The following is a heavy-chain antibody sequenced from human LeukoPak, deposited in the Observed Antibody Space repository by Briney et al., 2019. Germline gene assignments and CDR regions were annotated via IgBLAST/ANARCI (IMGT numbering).Heavy chain of an antibody. CDR1: GFTFSSYS. CDR2: ISSSSSYI. V-gene: IGHV3-21*01. CDR3: ARDGDIVVVVAAFDY. J-gene: IGHJ4*02. Sequence: GGSLRLSCAASGFTFSSYSMNWVRQAPGKGLEWDSSISSSSSYIYYADSVKGRFTISRDNAKNSLYLQMNSLRAEDTAVYYCARDGDIVVVVAAFDYWGQGTLVTVSS. D-gene: IGHD2-15*01.